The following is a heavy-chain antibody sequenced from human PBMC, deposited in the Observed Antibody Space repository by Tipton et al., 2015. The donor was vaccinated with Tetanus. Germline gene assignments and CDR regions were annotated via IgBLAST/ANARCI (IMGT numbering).Heavy chain of an antibody. D-gene: IGHD3-10*01. J-gene: IGHJ4*02. CDR2: IYHNGGT. V-gene: IGHV4-30-2*01. CDR3: ARGGTMVHGVILQDHFYY. CDR1: GDSISSAGYS. Sequence: TLSLTCDVSGDSISSAGYSRSWIRQPPGKGLEWIGFIYHNGGTYYNPSLKSRAPISVDRSKNHFSLKLSSVPAADTAVYFCARGGTMVHGVILQDHFYYWGQGTLVTVSS.